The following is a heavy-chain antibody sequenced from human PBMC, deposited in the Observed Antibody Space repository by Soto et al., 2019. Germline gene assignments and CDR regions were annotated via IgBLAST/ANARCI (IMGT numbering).Heavy chain of an antibody. D-gene: IGHD1-26*01. J-gene: IGHJ3*02. V-gene: IGHV1-46*03. Sequence: QVQLVQSGAEVKEPGASVRVSCKASGYIFTSYYIHWVRQAPGQGLEWMGIINPSGGGTAYAQKFQGRVTMTRDTSTSTVYMELSRLRSEDTAVYYCTRSDIVGDGAFDIWGQGTMVTVSS. CDR3: TRSDIVGDGAFDI. CDR1: GYIFTSYY. CDR2: INPSGGGT.